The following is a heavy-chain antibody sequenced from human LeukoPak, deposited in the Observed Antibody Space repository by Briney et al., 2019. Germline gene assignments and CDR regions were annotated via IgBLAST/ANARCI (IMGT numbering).Heavy chain of an antibody. CDR3: ARPRVGATGWFDP. Sequence: PGGSLRLSCAASGFTFSRYGMSWVRQAPGKGPEWVSAISGSGGRTYYADSVKGRFTISRDNSKNTLYLQMNSLRAEDTAVYYCARPRVGATGWFDPWGQGTLVTVSS. CDR2: ISGSGGRT. V-gene: IGHV3-23*01. CDR1: GFTFSRYG. D-gene: IGHD1-26*01. J-gene: IGHJ5*02.